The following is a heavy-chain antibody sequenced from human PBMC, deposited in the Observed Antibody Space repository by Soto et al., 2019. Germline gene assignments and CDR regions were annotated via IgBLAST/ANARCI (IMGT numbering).Heavy chain of an antibody. Sequence: QVQLVESGGGVVQPGRSLRLSCAASGFTFSSYAMHWVRQAPGKGLEWVAVISYDGSNKYYADSVKGRFTISRDNSKNTLYLQMNSLRAEDTAVYYCARDFGIVGARGVFDYWGQGTLVTVSS. V-gene: IGHV3-30-3*01. D-gene: IGHD1-26*01. J-gene: IGHJ4*02. CDR3: ARDFGIVGARGVFDY. CDR1: GFTFSSYA. CDR2: ISYDGSNK.